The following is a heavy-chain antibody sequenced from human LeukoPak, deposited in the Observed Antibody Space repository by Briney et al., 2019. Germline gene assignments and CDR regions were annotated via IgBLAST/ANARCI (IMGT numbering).Heavy chain of an antibody. CDR2: IGTAGDT. Sequence: GGSLRLSCTASGFTFSSYDMHWVRQATGKGLESVSAIGTAGDTYYPGSVKGRFTISRENAKNSLYLQMNSLRAEDTAVYYCARVVRGYYDSSGALDYWGQGTLVTVSS. V-gene: IGHV3-13*01. J-gene: IGHJ4*02. D-gene: IGHD3-22*01. CDR3: ARVVRGYYDSSGALDY. CDR1: GFTFSSYD.